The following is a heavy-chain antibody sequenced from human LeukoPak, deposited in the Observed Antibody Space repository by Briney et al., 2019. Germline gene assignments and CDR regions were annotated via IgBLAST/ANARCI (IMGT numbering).Heavy chain of an antibody. J-gene: IGHJ5*02. V-gene: IGHV4-39*01. Sequence: SETVSPTCTVSGGSISSSSYYWGWIRQPPGKGLEWIGSIYYSGSAYYNPSLKSRVTISVDTSKSQFSLKLRSVTAADTAVYYCALLWFGESNWFDPWGQGTLVTVSS. CDR1: GGSISSSSYY. D-gene: IGHD3-10*01. CDR3: ALLWFGESNWFDP. CDR2: IYYSGSA.